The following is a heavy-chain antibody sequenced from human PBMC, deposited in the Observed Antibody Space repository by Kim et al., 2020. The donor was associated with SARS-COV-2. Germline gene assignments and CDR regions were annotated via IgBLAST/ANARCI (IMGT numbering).Heavy chain of an antibody. J-gene: IGHJ6*02. CDR1: GFTFSSHW. V-gene: IGHV3-74*01. CDR2: INPDGSST. Sequence: GGSLRLSCTASGFTFSSHWMHWVRQAPGKGLMWVARINPDGSSTSSADSVKGRFTISRDNARNTLYLQVNSLRVEDTAVYYCTRDSYCDVSRCSRLRHVYYGMDVCGQETTVTVSS. CDR3: TRDSYCDVSRCSRLRHVYYGMDV. D-gene: IGHD2-21*01.